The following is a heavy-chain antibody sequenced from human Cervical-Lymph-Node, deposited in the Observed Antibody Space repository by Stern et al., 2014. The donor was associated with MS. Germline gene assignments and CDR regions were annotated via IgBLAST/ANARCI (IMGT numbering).Heavy chain of an antibody. Sequence: EVQLVESGGGVIQPGGSLRLSCTASGVTVSRDYMTWVRQAPGTGREWVSLITNVGSTFYTDSVKGRFTISRDDSKNTVYLHMTSLRAEDTAMYYCARDTSSPERSDWWGQGTLVTVSS. D-gene: IGHD1-1*01. CDR2: ITNVGST. V-gene: IGHV3-53*01. J-gene: IGHJ4*02. CDR1: GVTVSRDY. CDR3: ARDTSSPERSDW.